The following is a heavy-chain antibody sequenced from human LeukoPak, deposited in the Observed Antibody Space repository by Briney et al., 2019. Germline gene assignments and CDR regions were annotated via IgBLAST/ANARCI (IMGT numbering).Heavy chain of an antibody. Sequence: SQTLSLTCTVSGGSISSGDYYWSWIRHPPGKGLEWIGYIYYSGSTYYNPSLKSRVTISVDTSKNQFSLKLSSVTAADTAVYYCARDPVTMVRGVTNDPDYWGQGTLVTVSA. CDR1: GGSISSGDYY. J-gene: IGHJ4*02. CDR2: IYYSGST. V-gene: IGHV4-30-4*01. D-gene: IGHD3-10*01. CDR3: ARDPVTMVRGVTNDPDY.